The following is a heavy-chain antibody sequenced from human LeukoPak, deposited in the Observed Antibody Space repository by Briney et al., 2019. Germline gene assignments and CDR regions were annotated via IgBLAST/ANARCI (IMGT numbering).Heavy chain of an antibody. V-gene: IGHV4-59*01. CDR1: GVSISSYY. D-gene: IGHD6-6*01. Sequence: SETLSLTCTVSGVSISSYYWSWIRQPPGKGLEWIGYIYYSGSTNYNPSLKSRVTISVDTSKNQFSLKLSSVTAADTAVYYCARGKFDSSSSFWFDPWGQGTLVTVSS. CDR2: IYYSGST. CDR3: ARGKFDSSSSFWFDP. J-gene: IGHJ5*02.